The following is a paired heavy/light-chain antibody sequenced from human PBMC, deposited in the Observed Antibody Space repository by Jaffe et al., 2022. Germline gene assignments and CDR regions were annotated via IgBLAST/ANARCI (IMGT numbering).Heavy chain of an antibody. Sequence: EVQLVESGGVVVQPGGSLRLSCAASGFTFDDYAMHWVRQAPGKGLEWVSLISWDGGSTYYADSVKGRFTISRDNSKNSLYLQMNSLRAEDTALYYCAKDDGGFGELWSSSYLGATAFDYWGQGTLVTVSS. D-gene: IGHD3-10*01. CDR3: AKDDGGFGELWSSSYLGATAFDY. V-gene: IGHV3-43D*04. CDR2: ISWDGGST. CDR1: GFTFDDYA. J-gene: IGHJ4*02.
Light chain of an antibody. Sequence: EIVLTQSPGTLSLSPGERATLSCRASQSVSSSYLAWYQQKPGQAPRLLIYGASSRATGIPDRFSGSGSGTDFTLTISRLEPEDFAVYYCQQYGSSPPAYTFGQGTKLEIK. J-gene: IGKJ2*01. CDR2: GAS. V-gene: IGKV3-20*01. CDR1: QSVSSSY. CDR3: QQYGSSPPAYT.